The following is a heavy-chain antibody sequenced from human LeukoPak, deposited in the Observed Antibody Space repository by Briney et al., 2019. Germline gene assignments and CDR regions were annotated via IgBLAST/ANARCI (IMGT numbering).Heavy chain of an antibody. V-gene: IGHV4-39*07. CDR1: GGSISSRNSF. Sequence: SETLSLTCTVSGGSISSRNSFWGWIRQSPGKGLEWIGTIYHAGSKYYNPSLESRFAIYVDTSKNQFYLELTSVTAADTAVYFCARGERGYTYGYLWNELPYYFDYWGQGALVTVSS. CDR3: ARGERGYTYGYLWNELPYYFDY. J-gene: IGHJ4*02. D-gene: IGHD5-18*01. CDR2: IYHAGSK.